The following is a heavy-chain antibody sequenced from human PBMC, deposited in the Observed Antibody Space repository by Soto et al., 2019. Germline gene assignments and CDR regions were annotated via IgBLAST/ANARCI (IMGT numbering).Heavy chain of an antibody. Sequence: GSLRLSCAASGFTFSSYGMHWVRQAPGKGLEWVAVIWYDGSNKYYADSVKGRFTISRDNSKNTLYLQMNSLRAEDTAVYYCARGGEAAAGRNYYYYYGMDVWGQGTTVPVSS. CDR1: GFTFSSYG. D-gene: IGHD6-13*01. CDR2: IWYDGSNK. CDR3: ARGGEAAAGRNYYYYYGMDV. V-gene: IGHV3-33*01. J-gene: IGHJ6*02.